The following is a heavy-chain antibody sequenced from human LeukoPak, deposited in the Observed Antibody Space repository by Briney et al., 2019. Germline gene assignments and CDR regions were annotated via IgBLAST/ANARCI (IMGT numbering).Heavy chain of an antibody. V-gene: IGHV3-NL1*01. CDR3: ARDPGGAKFDY. D-gene: IGHD4/OR15-4a*01. CDR1: GFTFSSYG. CDR2: IYSGDTT. Sequence: GGSLRLSCAASGFTFSSYGMHWVRQAPGKGLEWVSVIYSGDTTAYADSVKGRFTISRDNSKNTLYLQLNSLRAEDTAVFYCARDPGGAKFDYWGQGTLVTVSS. J-gene: IGHJ4*02.